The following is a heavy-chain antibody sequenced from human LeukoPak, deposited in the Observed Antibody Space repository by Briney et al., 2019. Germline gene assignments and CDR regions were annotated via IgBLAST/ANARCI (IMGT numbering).Heavy chain of an antibody. V-gene: IGHV3-11*04. CDR3: ARAKYDSSGYYYSGFDI. Sequence: PGGSLRLSCAASGFTFSDYYMGWIRQAPGKGLEWISYITNSGSSTYYADSVKGRFTMSRDNAKKSLYLQMNSLRAEDTAVYYCARAKYDSSGYYYSGFDIWGQGTMVTASS. D-gene: IGHD3-22*01. J-gene: IGHJ3*02. CDR1: GFTFSDYY. CDR2: ITNSGSST.